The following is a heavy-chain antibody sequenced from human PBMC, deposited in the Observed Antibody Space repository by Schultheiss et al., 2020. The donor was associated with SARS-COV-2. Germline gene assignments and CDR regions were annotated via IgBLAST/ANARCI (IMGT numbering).Heavy chain of an antibody. CDR3: ARDQGSWIQLWPRVLDY. V-gene: IGHV3-30*01. D-gene: IGHD5-18*01. J-gene: IGHJ4*02. CDR2: ISYDGSNK. CDR1: GFTFSSYA. Sequence: GGSLRLSCAASGFTFSSYAMHWVRQAPGKGLEWVAVISYDGSNKYYADSVKGRFTISRDNSKNTLYLQMNSLRAEDTAVYYCARDQGSWIQLWPRVLDYWGQGTLVTVSS.